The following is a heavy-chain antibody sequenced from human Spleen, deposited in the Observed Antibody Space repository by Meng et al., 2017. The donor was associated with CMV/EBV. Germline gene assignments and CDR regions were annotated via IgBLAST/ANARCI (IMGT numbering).Heavy chain of an antibody. V-gene: IGHV4-34*01. Sequence: ESLKISCAVYDESFSDLFWSWVRQSPGTGLEWIGKSGHSAGTNYSPSLKSRVTISVDTSKNQFSLKLSSVTAADTAVYYCARALLRPVYYYDSSGYYLHFDYWGQGTLVTVSS. D-gene: IGHD3-22*01. CDR1: DESFSDLF. J-gene: IGHJ4*02. CDR3: ARALLRPVYYYDSSGYYLHFDY. CDR2: SGHSAGT.